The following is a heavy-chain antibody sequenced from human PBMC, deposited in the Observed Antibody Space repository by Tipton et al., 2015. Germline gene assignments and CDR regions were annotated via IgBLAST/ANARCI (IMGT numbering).Heavy chain of an antibody. J-gene: IGHJ4*02. Sequence: LRLSCTVSGGSITSGDYCWSWIRQHPGKGLEWIGYIYYSGSTYYNPSLKSRVTISVDTSKNQFSLKLSSVTAADTAVYYCATGTTLTTFYVDYWGQGTLVTVSS. V-gene: IGHV4-31*02. CDR2: IYYSGST. CDR3: ATGTTLTTFYVDY. D-gene: IGHD4-17*01. CDR1: GGSITSGDYC.